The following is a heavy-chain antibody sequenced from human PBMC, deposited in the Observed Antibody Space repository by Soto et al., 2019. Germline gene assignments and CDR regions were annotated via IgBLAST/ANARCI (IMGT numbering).Heavy chain of an antibody. J-gene: IGHJ4*03. Sequence: QITLKESGPSPVKPTQTLTVTCTFSGFSLSNSGVGVAWIRQPPGKALELLALIYGDNDKRYSPSLKTRLTITKDTSKNPVVLTMTNMDPVDTATYYCAHCTLHDYGDY. D-gene: IGHD4-17*01. CDR3: AHCTLHDYGDY. CDR2: IYGDNDK. V-gene: IGHV2-5*02. CDR1: GFSLSNSGVG.